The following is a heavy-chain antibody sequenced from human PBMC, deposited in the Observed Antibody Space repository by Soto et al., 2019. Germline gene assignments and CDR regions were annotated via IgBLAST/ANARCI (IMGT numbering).Heavy chain of an antibody. CDR3: ASYDSSGYYPGY. D-gene: IGHD3-22*01. J-gene: IGHJ4*02. V-gene: IGHV4-39*01. Sequence: SETLSLTCTVSGGSISSSSYYWGWIRQPPGKGLGWIGSIYYSGSTYYNPSLKSRVTISVDTSKNQFSLKLSSVTAADTAVYYCASYDSSGYYPGYWGQGTLVTVSS. CDR2: IYYSGST. CDR1: GGSISSSSYY.